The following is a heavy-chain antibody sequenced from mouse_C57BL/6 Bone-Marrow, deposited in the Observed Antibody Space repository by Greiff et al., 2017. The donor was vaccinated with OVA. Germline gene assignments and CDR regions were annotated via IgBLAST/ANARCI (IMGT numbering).Heavy chain of an antibody. CDR2: INPNNGGT. Sequence: VQLQQSGPELVKPGASVKMSCKASGYTFTDYNMHWVKQSHGKSLEWIGYINPNNGGTSYNQKFKGKATLTVNKSSSTAYMELRSLTSEDSAVYYCARAITTVSSFAYWGQGTLVTVSA. J-gene: IGHJ3*01. CDR3: ARAITTVSSFAY. D-gene: IGHD1-1*01. CDR1: GYTFTDYN. V-gene: IGHV1-22*01.